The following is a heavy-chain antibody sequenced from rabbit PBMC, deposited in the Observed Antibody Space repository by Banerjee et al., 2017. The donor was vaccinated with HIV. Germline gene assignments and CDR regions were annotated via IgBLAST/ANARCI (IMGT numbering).Heavy chain of an antibody. CDR3: ARDYTYGAGGAELDL. J-gene: IGHJ3*01. CDR1: GFDFSSYY. D-gene: IGHD6-1*01. CDR2: IDPVFGST. V-gene: IGHV1S7*01. Sequence: QLVESGGGLVQPGGSLKLSCKASGFDFSSYYMSWVRQAPGKGLEWIGYIDPVFGSTYYASWVNGRFSISSDNAQNTVDLQMNSLTAADTATYFCARDYTYGAGGAELDLWGQGTLVTVS.